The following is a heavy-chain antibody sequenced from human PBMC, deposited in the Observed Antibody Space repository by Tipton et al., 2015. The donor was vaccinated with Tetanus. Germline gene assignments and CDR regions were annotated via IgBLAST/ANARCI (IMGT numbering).Heavy chain of an antibody. J-gene: IGHJ4*02. CDR1: GGSISSSSYY. CDR3: ARTSIPAADYGFDY. D-gene: IGHD2-2*01. V-gene: IGHV4-39*01. CDR2: IYYSGST. Sequence: TLSLTCTVSGGSISSSSYYWGWVRQPPGKGLEWIGKIYYSGSTYYNPSLKSRVTISVDTSKNQFSLKLSSVTAADTAVYYCARTSIPAADYGFDYWGQGTLVTVSS.